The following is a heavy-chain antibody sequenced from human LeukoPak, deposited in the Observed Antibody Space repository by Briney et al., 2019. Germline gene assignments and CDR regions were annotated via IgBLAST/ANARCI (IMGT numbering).Heavy chain of an antibody. CDR1: GGTFSSYA. D-gene: IGHD2-2*01. CDR2: IIPIFGTA. V-gene: IGHV1-69*05. J-gene: IGHJ6*03. Sequence: SVKVSCKASGGTFSSYAISWVRQAPGQGLEWMGGIIPIFGTANYAQKFKGRVTITTDESTSTAYMELSSLRSEDTAVYYCARSPGYCSSTSCWSRYYYYYMDVWGKGTTVTVSS. CDR3: ARSPGYCSSTSCWSRYYYYYMDV.